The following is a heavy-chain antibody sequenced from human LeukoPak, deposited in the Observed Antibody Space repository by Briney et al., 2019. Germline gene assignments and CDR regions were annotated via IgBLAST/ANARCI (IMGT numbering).Heavy chain of an antibody. Sequence: ASVRVSCKASGYTFTSYDINWVRQATGQGLEWMGWMNPNSGNTGYAQKFQGRGTMTRTTSISTAYMELSSLRSEDTAVYYCARGFGDEVVVVPAGKGHFDYWGQGTLVTASS. CDR2: MNPNSGNT. V-gene: IGHV1-8*01. J-gene: IGHJ4*02. CDR3: ARGFGDEVVVVPAGKGHFDY. D-gene: IGHD2-2*01. CDR1: GYTFTSYD.